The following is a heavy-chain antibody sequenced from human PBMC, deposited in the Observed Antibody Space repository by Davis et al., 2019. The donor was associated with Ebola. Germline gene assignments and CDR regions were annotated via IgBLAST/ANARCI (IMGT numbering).Heavy chain of an antibody. CDR3: ARNRGSSGYYELFDY. V-gene: IGHV4-59*12. Sequence: MPSETLSLTCTVSGGSISSYYWSWIRQPPGKGLEWIGYIYYSGSTYYNPSLKSRVTISVDTSKNQFSLKLSSVTAADTAVYYCARNRGSSGYYELFDYWGQGTLVTVSS. CDR2: IYYSGST. D-gene: IGHD3-22*01. J-gene: IGHJ4*02. CDR1: GGSISSYY.